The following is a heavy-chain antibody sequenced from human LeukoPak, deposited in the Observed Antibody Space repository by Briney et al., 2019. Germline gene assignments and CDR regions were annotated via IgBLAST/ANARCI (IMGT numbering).Heavy chain of an antibody. V-gene: IGHV3-7*01. Sequence: GGSLRLSCAASGFTFSSYWMSWVRQAPGKGLEWVANIKQDGSEKYYVDSVEGRFTISRDNAKNSLYLQMNSLRAEDTAVYYCARSYNWNYALFDYWGQGTLVTVSS. D-gene: IGHD1-7*01. CDR1: GFTFSSYW. CDR2: IKQDGSEK. J-gene: IGHJ4*02. CDR3: ARSYNWNYALFDY.